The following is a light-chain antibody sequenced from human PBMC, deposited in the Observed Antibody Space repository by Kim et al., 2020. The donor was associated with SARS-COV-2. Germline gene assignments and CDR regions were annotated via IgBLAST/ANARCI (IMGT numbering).Light chain of an antibody. J-gene: IGLJ3*02. V-gene: IGLV1-51*01. Sequence: GQRVTISCSGGTAIIRNNLVSWYQHLPGTAPKVLIYKDNKRPSGVPGRFSASKSGTSATLAITGLQTGDEGDYYCGTWDDRLDAGVFGGGTTLTVL. CDR3: GTWDDRLDAGV. CDR2: KDN. CDR1: TAIIRNNL.